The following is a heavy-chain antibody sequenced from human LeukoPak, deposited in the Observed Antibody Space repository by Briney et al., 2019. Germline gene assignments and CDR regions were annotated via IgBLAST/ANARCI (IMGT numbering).Heavy chain of an antibody. CDR3: ARPGGYGDYYFDY. J-gene: IGHJ4*02. CDR1: GFTFSSYE. Sequence: GGSLRLSCAASGFTFSSYEMNWVRQAPGKGLEWVSYISSSGSTIYYADSVKGRFTISRDNAKNSLYLQMNSLRAEDTAVYYCARPGGYGDYYFDYWGQGTLDTVSS. CDR2: ISSSGSTI. D-gene: IGHD4-17*01. V-gene: IGHV3-48*03.